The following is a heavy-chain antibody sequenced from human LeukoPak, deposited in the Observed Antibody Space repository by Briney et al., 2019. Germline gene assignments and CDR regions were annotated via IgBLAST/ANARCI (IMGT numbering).Heavy chain of an antibody. CDR3: ATQDSSGYYFDY. J-gene: IGHJ4*02. V-gene: IGHV1-24*01. D-gene: IGHD3-22*01. CDR2: FDPEDGET. Sequence: ASVKVSCKVSGYTLIELSMCGGGQAPGKGVEGMGGFDPEDGETIYAQKFQGRVTMTEDTSTDTAYMELSSLRSEDTAVYYCATQDSSGYYFDYWGQGTLVTVSS. CDR1: GYTLIELS.